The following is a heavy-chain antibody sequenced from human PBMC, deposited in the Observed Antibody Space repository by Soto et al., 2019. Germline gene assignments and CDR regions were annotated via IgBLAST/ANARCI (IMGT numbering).Heavy chain of an antibody. CDR1: GFTFSSYW. Sequence: GGSLRLSCAASGFTFSSYWMHWVRQAPGKGLVWVSRINSDGSSTSYADSVKGRFTISRDNAKNTLYLQMNSLRAEDTAVYYCARDESGYENYYYYGMDVWGQGTTVTVSS. J-gene: IGHJ6*02. CDR3: ARDESGYENYYYYGMDV. D-gene: IGHD5-12*01. CDR2: INSDGSST. V-gene: IGHV3-74*01.